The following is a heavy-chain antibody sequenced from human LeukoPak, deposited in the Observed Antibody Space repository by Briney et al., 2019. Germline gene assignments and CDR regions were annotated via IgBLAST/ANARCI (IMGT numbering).Heavy chain of an antibody. CDR1: GFTFSSYG. CDR2: ISGSGGST. Sequence: GGSLRLSCAASGFTFSSYGMGWVRQAPGKGLEWVSAISGSGGSTYYADSVKGRFTISRDNSKNTLYLQMNSLRAEDTAVYYCARGESEDYYDSSGYLAYYFDYWGQGTLVTVSS. V-gene: IGHV3-23*01. D-gene: IGHD3-22*01. CDR3: ARGESEDYYDSSGYLAYYFDY. J-gene: IGHJ4*02.